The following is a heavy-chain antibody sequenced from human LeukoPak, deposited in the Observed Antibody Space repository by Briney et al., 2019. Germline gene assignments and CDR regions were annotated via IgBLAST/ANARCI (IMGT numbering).Heavy chain of an antibody. J-gene: IGHJ4*02. CDR3: ARVEWRLRYFDY. CDR2: ISGTSSTI. Sequence: GGSLRLSCVASGFTFSTYSMNWVRQAPGKGLEWVSYISGTSSTIYYADSVKGRFAISRDNAKNSLYLQMNSLRAEDTAVYYCARVEWRLRYFDYWGQGTLVTVSS. CDR1: GFTFSTYS. D-gene: IGHD5-12*01. V-gene: IGHV3-48*01.